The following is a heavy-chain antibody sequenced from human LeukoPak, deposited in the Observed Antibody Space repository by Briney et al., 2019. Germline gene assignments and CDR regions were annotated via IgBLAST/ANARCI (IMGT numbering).Heavy chain of an antibody. CDR1: GGSISSSSYY. CDR3: ARPPWFDP. J-gene: IGHJ5*02. Sequence: PSETLSLTCTVSGGSISSSSYYWGWIRQPPGKGLEWIGSIYYSGSTYYNPSLKSRVTISVDTSKNQFSLKLSSVTAADTAVYYCARPPWFDPWGQGTLVTVPS. CDR2: IYYSGST. V-gene: IGHV4-39*01.